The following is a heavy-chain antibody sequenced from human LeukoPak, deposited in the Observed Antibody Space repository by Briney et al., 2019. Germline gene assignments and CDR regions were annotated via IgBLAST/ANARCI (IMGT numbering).Heavy chain of an antibody. D-gene: IGHD1-7*01. CDR2: VYTSGST. CDR1: GGSISGYY. Sequence: SETLSLTCSVSGGSISGYYWTWIRQPAGKVLEWIGRVYTSGSTQNNPSLKNRLTMSVETSKNQFSLKLSSVTAADTAVYYCARLITGTTTAFDIWGQGTMVTVSS. V-gene: IGHV4-4*07. CDR3: ARLITGTTTAFDI. J-gene: IGHJ3*02.